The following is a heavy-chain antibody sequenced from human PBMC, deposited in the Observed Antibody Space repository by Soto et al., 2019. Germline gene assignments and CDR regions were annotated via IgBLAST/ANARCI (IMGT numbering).Heavy chain of an antibody. J-gene: IGHJ6*02. CDR3: ARRGVAADGYYYYGMDV. CDR1: GYSFSNYW. V-gene: IGHV5-51*01. Sequence: PGESLKISCKGSGYSFSNYWIGWVRQMPGKGLEWMGIIYPGDSDTRYSPSFQGQVANXXDXSISNXXXXXXXXXXXXXXXXYCARRGVAADGYYYYGMDVWGQGTTVTVSS. CDR2: IYPGDSDT. D-gene: IGHD6-25*01.